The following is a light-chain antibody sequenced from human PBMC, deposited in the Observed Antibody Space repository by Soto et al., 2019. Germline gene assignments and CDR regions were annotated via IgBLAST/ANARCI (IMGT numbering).Light chain of an antibody. V-gene: IGKV3-15*01. CDR3: HEYNSWSST. Sequence: EIVMTQSPATLSVSPGERATLSCRASQSVSSNLAWYQQKPGQAPRLLIYGASTRATGIPARFSGSGSGTECSVTISSLQSEDFEVYDWHEYNSWSSTIGQG. CDR1: QSVSSN. CDR2: GAS. J-gene: IGKJ1*01.